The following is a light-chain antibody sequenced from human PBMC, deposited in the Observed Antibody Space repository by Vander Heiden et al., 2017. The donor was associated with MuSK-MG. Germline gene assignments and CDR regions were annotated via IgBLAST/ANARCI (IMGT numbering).Light chain of an antibody. CDR2: AAS. CDR3: QQYYSYPWT. V-gene: IGKV1-8*01. CDR1: QGISSY. J-gene: IGKJ1*01. Sequence: AIRMTKSPSSFSASTGDRVTITCRASQGISSYLAWYQQKPGKAPKLLIYAASTLQSGVPSRFSGSGSGTDFTLTISCLQSEDFATYYCQQYYSYPWTFGQGTKVEIK.